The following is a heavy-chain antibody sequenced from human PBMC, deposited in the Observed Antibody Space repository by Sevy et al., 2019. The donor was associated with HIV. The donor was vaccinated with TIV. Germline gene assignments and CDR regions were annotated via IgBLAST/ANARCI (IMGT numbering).Heavy chain of an antibody. CDR1: GYTFSTYY. CDR2: FDPTGGSR. CDR3: ARDRDVNGNYLEYFYYAMDV. Sequence: ASVKVSCKTSGYTFSTYYIYWVRQAPGQGLEWIGIFDPTGGSRSYAQRFQGRLTMTGDTSTSTAYMELSSLTSEDTAVYYCARDRDVNGNYLEYFYYAMDVWGQGTTVTVSS. V-gene: IGHV1-46*01. D-gene: IGHD1-7*01. J-gene: IGHJ6*02.